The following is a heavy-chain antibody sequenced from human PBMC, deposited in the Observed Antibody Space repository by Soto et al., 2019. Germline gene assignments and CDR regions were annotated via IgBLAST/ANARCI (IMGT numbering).Heavy chain of an antibody. Sequence: PGKGLEWIGEINHTGSTNYNPSLKSRVTISVDTSKNQFSLKLSSVTAADTAVYYCARERGNWNHYYNYGMDVRGQGTTVTGSS. CDR3: ARERGNWNHYYNYGMDV. J-gene: IGHJ6*02. D-gene: IGHD1-1*01. V-gene: IGHV4-34*09. CDR2: INHTGST.